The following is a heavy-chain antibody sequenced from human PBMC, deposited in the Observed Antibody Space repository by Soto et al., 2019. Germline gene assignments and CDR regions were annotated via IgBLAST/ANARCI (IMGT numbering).Heavy chain of an antibody. CDR3: ARGGLLFGYCSGGSCYSGGNDAFDI. CDR1: GYTFTGYY. Sequence: GASVKVSCKASGYTFTGYYMHWVRQAPGQGLEWMGWINPNSGGTNYAQKFQGWVTMTRDTSISTAYMELSRLRSDDTAVNYCARGGLLFGYCSGGSCYSGGNDAFDIWGQGTMVTVSS. V-gene: IGHV1-2*04. J-gene: IGHJ3*02. CDR2: INPNSGGT. D-gene: IGHD2-15*01.